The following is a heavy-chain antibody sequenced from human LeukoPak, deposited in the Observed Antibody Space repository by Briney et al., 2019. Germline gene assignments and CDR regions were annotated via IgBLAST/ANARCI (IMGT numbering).Heavy chain of an antibody. CDR2: IYTSGIT. CDR1: GGSITSTTYY. D-gene: IGHD3-22*01. Sequence: SETLSLTCTVSGGSITSTTYYWSWIRQPAGKGLEWIGRIYTSGITSYNPSVKSRVTISIDTSKNQFSLRLSSVTAADTAVYYCARAEGLLTMMGDYWGQGTLVTVSS. V-gene: IGHV4-61*02. J-gene: IGHJ4*02. CDR3: ARAEGLLTMMGDY.